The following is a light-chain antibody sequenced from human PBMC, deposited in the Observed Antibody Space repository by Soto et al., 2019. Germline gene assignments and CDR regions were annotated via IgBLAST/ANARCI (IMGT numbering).Light chain of an antibody. V-gene: IGKV1-9*01. J-gene: IGKJ4*01. CDR2: SAS. CDR3: QQLSRYPLT. CDR1: QGISSY. Sequence: DIQLTQSPSFLSASVGDRVTITCRASQGISSYLAWYQQKPGKAPDLLIYSASTLQSGVPSRFSGSGSETEFSLTIRALQPEDFATYYCQQLSRYPLTFGGGTKVDIK.